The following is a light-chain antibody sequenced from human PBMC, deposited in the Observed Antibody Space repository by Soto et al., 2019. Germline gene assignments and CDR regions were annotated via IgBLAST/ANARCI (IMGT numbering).Light chain of an antibody. J-gene: IGKJ3*01. Sequence: DIQMTQSPSSLAASVGERVTITCRASQNIHSFLNWYQQKPGKAPQVLIYGGSALQSGGASRFSGSGSGTDFTLTISSLQPEDFASYFCQQSYNLPFTFGPGTKVDIK. CDR2: GGS. V-gene: IGKV1-39*01. CDR3: QQSYNLPFT. CDR1: QNIHSF.